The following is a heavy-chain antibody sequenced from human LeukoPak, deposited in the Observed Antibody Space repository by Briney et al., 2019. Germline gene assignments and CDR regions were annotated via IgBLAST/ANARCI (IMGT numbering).Heavy chain of an antibody. V-gene: IGHV3-23*01. J-gene: IGHJ4*02. CDR1: GFTFSSYA. CDR3: AKSINFLIAAAGSSDY. CDR2: ISASGGST. Sequence: PGGSLRLSCAASGFTFSSYAMSWVRQAPGEGLEWVSAISASGGSTYYADSVKGRFTISRDNSKNTLYLQMNSLRADDTAVYYCAKSINFLIAAAGSSDYWGQGTLVTASS. D-gene: IGHD6-13*01.